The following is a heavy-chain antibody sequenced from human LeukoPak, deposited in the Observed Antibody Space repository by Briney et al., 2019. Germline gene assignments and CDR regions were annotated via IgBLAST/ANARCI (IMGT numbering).Heavy chain of an antibody. J-gene: IGHJ1*01. CDR3: ASRCGSTSCYTGFQH. CDR2: IIPIFGTA. CDR1: GGTFSSYA. V-gene: IGHV1-69*13. Sequence: ASVKVSCKASGGTFSSYAISWVRQAPGQGLEWMGGIIPIFGTANYAQKFQGRVTITADESTSTAYMELSSLRSEDTGVYYCASRCGSTSCYTGFQHWGQGTLVTVSS. D-gene: IGHD2-2*02.